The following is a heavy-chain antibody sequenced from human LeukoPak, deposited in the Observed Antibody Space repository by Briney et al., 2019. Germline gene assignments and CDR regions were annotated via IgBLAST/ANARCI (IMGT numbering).Heavy chain of an antibody. CDR3: AREGITYYYDSSGQGPLYYFDY. D-gene: IGHD3-22*01. J-gene: IGHJ4*02. CDR2: ISSSSSYI. Sequence: GGSLRLSCAASGFTFSSYSMNWVRQAPEKGLEWVSSISSSSSYIYYADSVKGRFTISRDNAKNSLYLQMNSLRAEDTAVYYCAREGITYYYDSSGQGPLYYFDYWGQGTLVTVSS. CDR1: GFTFSSYS. V-gene: IGHV3-21*01.